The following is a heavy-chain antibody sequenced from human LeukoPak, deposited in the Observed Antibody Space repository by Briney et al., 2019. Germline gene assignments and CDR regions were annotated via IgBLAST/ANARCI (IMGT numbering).Heavy chain of an antibody. CDR3: VRAAMPYIINGRRFDY. D-gene: IGHD2-2*01. Sequence: GESLRLSCAVSGFTSSAYDMHWVRQITGGGLEWVSTSGTVGDTFYSDSVKGRFTISRENAKNSVHLQMNSLRVEDSAIYFCVRAAMPYIINGRRFDYWGQGTLVTVSS. CDR2: SGTVGDT. J-gene: IGHJ4*02. CDR1: GFTSSAYD. V-gene: IGHV3-13*04.